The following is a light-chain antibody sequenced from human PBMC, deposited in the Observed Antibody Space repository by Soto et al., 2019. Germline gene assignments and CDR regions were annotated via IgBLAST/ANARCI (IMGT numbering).Light chain of an antibody. V-gene: IGLV2-8*01. CDR1: SSDVGGYNY. CDR3: SSHAGINNVV. CDR2: EVT. Sequence: QSVLTQPPSASGSPGQSVTISCTGTSSDVGGYNYVSWYQQHPGKAPKLMIYEVTKRPSGVPDSFSGSKSGNTASLTVSGRLAEDEAYYYCSSHAGINNVVFGGGTKLTVL. J-gene: IGLJ3*02.